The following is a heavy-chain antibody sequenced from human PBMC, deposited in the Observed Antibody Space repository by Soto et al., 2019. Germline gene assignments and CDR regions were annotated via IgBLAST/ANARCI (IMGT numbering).Heavy chain of an antibody. CDR1: GFTFSGYY. D-gene: IGHD1-1*01. Sequence: QVQLVESGGGLVKPGGSLRLSCAASGFTFSGYYMSWIRQAPGKGLECISYISSSGDRTKYADSVKGRFTISRDNAKKSLYQQMNSLRAEDPAVYYCVRETAYYFDYWGQGTLVTVSS. CDR3: VRETAYYFDY. V-gene: IGHV3-11*05. CDR2: ISSSGDRT. J-gene: IGHJ4*02.